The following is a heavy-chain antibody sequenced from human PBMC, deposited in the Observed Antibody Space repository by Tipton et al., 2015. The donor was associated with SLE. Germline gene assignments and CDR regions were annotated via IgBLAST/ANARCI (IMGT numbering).Heavy chain of an antibody. CDR3: ARVDGGGAFDI. V-gene: IGHV4-59*04. D-gene: IGHD4-23*01. J-gene: IGHJ3*02. CDR1: GGSISSYY. Sequence: TLSLTCTVSGGSISSYYWSWIRQPPGKGLEWIGYIYYSGSTYYNPSLKSRVTISVDTSKNQFSLKLSSVTAADTAVYYCARVDGGGAFDIWGQGTMVTVSS. CDR2: IYYSGST.